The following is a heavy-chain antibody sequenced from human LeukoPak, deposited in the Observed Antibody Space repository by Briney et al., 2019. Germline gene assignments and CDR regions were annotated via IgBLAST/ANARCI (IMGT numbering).Heavy chain of an antibody. CDR3: ARDSGYYYDSSGYYDY. CDR1: GFTFSAYW. J-gene: IGHJ4*02. D-gene: IGHD3-22*01. Sequence: GGSLRLSCAASGFTFSAYWMTWVRQAPGKGLEWVASIKQDGSEKYYVDSVKGRFTISRDNAKNSLYLQMNSLRAEDTAVYYCARDSGYYYDSSGYYDYWGQGTLVTVSS. V-gene: IGHV3-7*05. CDR2: IKQDGSEK.